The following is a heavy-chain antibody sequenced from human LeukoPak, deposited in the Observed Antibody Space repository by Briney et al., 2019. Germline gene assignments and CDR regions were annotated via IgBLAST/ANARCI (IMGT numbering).Heavy chain of an antibody. J-gene: IGHJ5*02. CDR1: GGSISSSSYY. Sequence: SETLSLTCTVSGGSISSSSYYWGWIRQPPGKGLEWIGSIYYSGSTYYNPSLKSRVTISVDTSKNQFSLKLSSVTAADTAVYYCARVNSGSPNDFWVGGNWFDPWGQGTLVTVSS. V-gene: IGHV4-39*07. D-gene: IGHD3-3*01. CDR2: IYYSGST. CDR3: ARVNSGSPNDFWVGGNWFDP.